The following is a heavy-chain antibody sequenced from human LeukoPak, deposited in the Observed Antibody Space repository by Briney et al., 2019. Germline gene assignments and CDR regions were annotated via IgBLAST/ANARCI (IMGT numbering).Heavy chain of an antibody. CDR3: AKWKYSNSGIDDY. CDR2: ISGSGDNT. V-gene: IGHV3-23*01. D-gene: IGHD6-6*01. Sequence: GGSLRLSCAPSGFTFSSYAMSWVRQVPGRGLEWVSVISGSGDNTYYADSVKGRFTISRDNSKNMLYPQMNSLRAEDTAVYYCAKWKYSNSGIDDYWGRGTLVTVSS. J-gene: IGHJ4*02. CDR1: GFTFSSYA.